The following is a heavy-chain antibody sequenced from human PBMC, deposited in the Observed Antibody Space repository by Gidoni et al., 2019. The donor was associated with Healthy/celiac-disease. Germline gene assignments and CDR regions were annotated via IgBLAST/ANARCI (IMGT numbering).Heavy chain of an antibody. V-gene: IGHV3-23*01. Sequence: EVQLLESGGGLVQPGGALRLSCADAGCTCSSYAMSWVRQAPGKGLGWVSAISGSGGSTYYADSVKGRFTISRDNSKNTLYLQMNSLSSEATAVYYCAKDCLELVVSCNGMDVWGQGTTVTVSS. CDR1: GCTCSSYA. CDR3: AKDCLELVVSCNGMDV. D-gene: IGHD2-8*02. CDR2: ISGSGGST. J-gene: IGHJ6*02.